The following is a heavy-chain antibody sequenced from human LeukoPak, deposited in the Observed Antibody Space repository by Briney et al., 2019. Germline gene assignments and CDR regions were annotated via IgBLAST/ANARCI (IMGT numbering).Heavy chain of an antibody. Sequence: SETLSLTCAVSDDSFSSHYWTWIRQPPGKGLEWIGYISYIGSTNYNPSLKSRVTISIDTSKNQFSLKLSSVTAADTAVYYCAREYTAAGTSHWFDPWGQGTLVTVSS. J-gene: IGHJ5*02. CDR1: DDSFSSHY. V-gene: IGHV4-59*11. D-gene: IGHD6-13*01. CDR3: AREYTAAGTSHWFDP. CDR2: ISYIGST.